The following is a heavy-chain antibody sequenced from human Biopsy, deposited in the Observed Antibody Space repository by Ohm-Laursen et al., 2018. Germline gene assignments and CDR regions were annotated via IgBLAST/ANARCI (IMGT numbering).Heavy chain of an antibody. Sequence: ASVKVSCKASGYTFTSYHVHWVRQAPGQGLEWMGWINAKTGDTNYAQKFQGRVTMTRDTSISTAYVDLSSLRSDDTAVYYCTRGGYYYDSLAYYYWFDPWGQGTLVTVSS. CDR2: INAKTGDT. J-gene: IGHJ5*02. D-gene: IGHD3-22*01. CDR1: GYTFTSYH. CDR3: TRGGYYYDSLAYYYWFDP. V-gene: IGHV1-2*02.